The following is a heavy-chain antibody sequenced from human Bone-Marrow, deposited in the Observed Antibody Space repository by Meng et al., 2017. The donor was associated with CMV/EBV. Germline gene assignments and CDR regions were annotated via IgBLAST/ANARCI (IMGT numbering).Heavy chain of an antibody. V-gene: IGHV3-53*01. J-gene: IGHJ6*02. CDR2: IYNDGAT. D-gene: IGHD3-3*01. Sequence: GEALKIPCAASGFTFNSYAMNWVRQAPGKGLQWVSVIYNDGATYSADSVKGRFTISRDTSENSVYLQMNTLRAEDTAVYYCARERIRYLEWISSYGMDVWGQGTTVTVSS. CDR3: ARERIRYLEWISSYGMDV. CDR1: GFTFNSYA.